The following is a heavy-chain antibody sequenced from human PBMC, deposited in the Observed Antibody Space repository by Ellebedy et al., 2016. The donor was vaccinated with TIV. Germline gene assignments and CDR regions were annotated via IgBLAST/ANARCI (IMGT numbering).Heavy chain of an antibody. D-gene: IGHD2-15*01. Sequence: AASVKVSCKASGGTISSYWFTWMRQAPGQGLECLGRIIPFFGLVNYAQTFQGRVTITADKSTNTTYMDLSNLRSDDTAVYFCARVVPDCSGGSCYDSWFDPWGQGTLVTVSS. J-gene: IGHJ5*02. CDR1: GGTISSYW. V-gene: IGHV1-69*02. CDR2: IIPFFGLV. CDR3: ARVVPDCSGGSCYDSWFDP.